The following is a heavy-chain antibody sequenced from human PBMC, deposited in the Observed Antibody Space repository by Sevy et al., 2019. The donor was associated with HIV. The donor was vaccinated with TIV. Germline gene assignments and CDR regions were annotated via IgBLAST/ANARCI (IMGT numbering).Heavy chain of an antibody. D-gene: IGHD3-9*01. CDR1: GYTFTSYG. J-gene: IGHJ4*02. V-gene: IGHV1-18*01. CDR3: ARAGYYSGFYDILTGLDY. CDR2: ISVYNGNT. Sequence: ASVKVSCKASGYTFTSYGICWARQAPGQGLEWMGWISVYNGNTNYAQKLQARVTMTTDTSTSTAYMELRSLRSDDTAVYYCARAGYYSGFYDILTGLDYWGQGTLVTVSS.